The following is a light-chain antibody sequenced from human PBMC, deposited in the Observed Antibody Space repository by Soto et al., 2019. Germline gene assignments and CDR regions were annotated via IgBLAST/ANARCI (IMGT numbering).Light chain of an antibody. V-gene: IGKV1-39*01. CDR2: AVS. CDR1: QSISSY. Sequence: DVQMPQSPSSLSASVGDRVTITCRASQSISSYLNWYQQKPGRAPRLLIYAVSILQSGVPSRFSGSGSGIDFPLTITGLHPEDFAVYYCQQSHRAPLTFGGGTTVDIK. J-gene: IGKJ4*01. CDR3: QQSHRAPLT.